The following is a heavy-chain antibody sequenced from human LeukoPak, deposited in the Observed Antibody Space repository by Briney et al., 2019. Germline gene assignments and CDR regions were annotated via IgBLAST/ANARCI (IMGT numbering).Heavy chain of an antibody. CDR2: IIPIFDTA. V-gene: IGHV1-69*05. D-gene: IGHD2-2*01. J-gene: IGHJ6*03. CDR1: VGTFSSYA. Sequence: SVKVSCKASVGTFSSYAISWVRQAPGQGREWMGGIIPIFDTANYAQKFQGGVTITTDESTSTAYMELSSLRSDDTAVYYCARVVVVRPLGNYYYYMDVWGKGTTVTVSS. CDR3: ARVVVVRPLGNYYYYMDV.